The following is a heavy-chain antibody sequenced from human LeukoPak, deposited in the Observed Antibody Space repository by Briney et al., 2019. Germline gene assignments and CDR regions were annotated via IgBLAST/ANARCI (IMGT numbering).Heavy chain of an antibody. J-gene: IGHJ6*01. CDR3: ARDDYNPGVDYYYGLDV. V-gene: IGHV4-59*12. Sequence: SETLSLTCTVSGGSISTYYWTWIRQPPGKGLEWIGYIYYSGSTNYNPSLESRVTISVDTSKNQFSLKLSSLTAADTAVYYCARDDYNPGVDYYYGLDVXXXGTTVTVSS. D-gene: IGHD4-11*01. CDR2: IYYSGST. CDR1: GGSISTYY.